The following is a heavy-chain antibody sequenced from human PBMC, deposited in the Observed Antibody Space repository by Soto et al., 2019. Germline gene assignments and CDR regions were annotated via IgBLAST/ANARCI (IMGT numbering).Heavy chain of an antibody. CDR3: ASGVAVAGIDYYYYGMDV. D-gene: IGHD6-19*01. CDR1: VGTFSSYA. CDR2: IIPIFGTA. Sequence: QVQLVQSGAEVKKPGSSVKVSCKASVGTFSSYAISWVRQAPGQGLEWMGGIIPIFGTANYAQKFQGRVTITADESTSTAYMELSSLRSEDTAVYYCASGVAVAGIDYYYYGMDVWGQGTTVTVSS. V-gene: IGHV1-69*12. J-gene: IGHJ6*02.